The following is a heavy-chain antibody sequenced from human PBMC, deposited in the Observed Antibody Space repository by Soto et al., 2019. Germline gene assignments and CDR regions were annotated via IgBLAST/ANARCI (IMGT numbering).Heavy chain of an antibody. D-gene: IGHD3-9*01. V-gene: IGHV3-23*01. CDR1: GFTFSSYA. CDR3: AKVLTGYYYYFED. J-gene: IGHJ4*02. Sequence: PGGSLRLSCAASGFTFSSYAMIWVRQAPGKGLEWVSGVGGSGEYTYYADSVKGRFTISRDNSKNTVYLQISSLRAEDTAVYYCAKVLTGYYYYFEDWGQGTLVTVSS. CDR2: VGGSGEYT.